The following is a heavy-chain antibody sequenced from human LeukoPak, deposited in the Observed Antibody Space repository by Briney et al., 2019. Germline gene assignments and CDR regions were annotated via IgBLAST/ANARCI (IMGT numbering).Heavy chain of an antibody. V-gene: IGHV4-61*02. CDR2: IYTSGST. D-gene: IGHD3-3*01. CDR1: GGSISSGSYY. J-gene: IGHJ4*02. Sequence: PSETLSLTCTVSGGSISSGSYYWSWIRQPAGKGLEWIGRIYTSGSTNYNPSLKSRVTISVDTSKNQFSLKLSSVTAADTAVYYCARENDFWSGSSFDYWGQGTLVTVSS. CDR3: ARENDFWSGSSFDY.